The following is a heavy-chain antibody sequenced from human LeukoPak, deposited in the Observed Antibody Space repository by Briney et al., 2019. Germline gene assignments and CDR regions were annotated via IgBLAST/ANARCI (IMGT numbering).Heavy chain of an antibody. CDR3: AKEARGQGGYTDY. D-gene: IGHD6-13*01. J-gene: IGHJ4*02. CDR2: ISYDGSNK. CDR1: GFTFSSYG. Sequence: PGRSLRHSCAASGFTFSSYGMHWVRQAPGKGLEWVAVISYDGSNKYYADSVKGRFTISRDNSKNTLYLQMNSLRAEDTAVYYCAKEARGQGGYTDYWGQGTLVTVSS. V-gene: IGHV3-30*18.